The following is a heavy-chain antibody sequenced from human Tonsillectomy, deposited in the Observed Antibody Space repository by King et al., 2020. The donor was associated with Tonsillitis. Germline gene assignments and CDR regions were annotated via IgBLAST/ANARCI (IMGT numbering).Heavy chain of an antibody. CDR2: ISGSSSTI. V-gene: IGHV3-48*01. CDR3: AGRYCGGDCRVRTYYDNMGYYFYFDS. J-gene: IGHJ4*02. CDR1: GFTFSNYN. D-gene: IGHD2-21*01. Sequence: DVQLVESGGGLVQPGGSLRVSCAASGFTFSNYNMNWVRQAPGKGLEWVAYISGSSSTIYYADSVKGRFTISRDNAKNSLYLQMSSLRADDTAVYYCAGRYCGGDCRVRTYYDNMGYYFYFDSWGQGTLVTVAS.